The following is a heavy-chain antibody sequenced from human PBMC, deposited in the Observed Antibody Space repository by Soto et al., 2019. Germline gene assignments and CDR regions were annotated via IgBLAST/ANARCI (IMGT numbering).Heavy chain of an antibody. CDR3: AKGEYCSGGSCYSGWDYFDY. V-gene: IGHV3-23*01. J-gene: IGHJ4*02. D-gene: IGHD2-15*01. Sequence: GGSLRLSCAPSGFAFSSYAMSWVRQTPGKGLEWVSAISGSGGSTYYADSVKGRFTISRDNSKNTLYLQMNSLRAEDTAVYYCAKGEYCSGGSCYSGWDYFDYWGQGT. CDR2: ISGSGGST. CDR1: GFAFSSYA.